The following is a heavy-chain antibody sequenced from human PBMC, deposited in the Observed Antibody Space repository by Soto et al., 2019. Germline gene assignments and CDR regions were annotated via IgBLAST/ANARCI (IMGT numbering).Heavy chain of an antibody. CDR2: IIPIFGTA. CDR3: ARESGGSYTYYYYGMDV. V-gene: IGHV1-69*13. D-gene: IGHD3-16*01. CDR1: GGTFSSYA. Sequence: GASVKVSCKASGGTFSSYAISWVRQAPGQGREWMGGIIPIFGTANYAQKFQGRVTITADESTSTAYMELSSLRSEDTAVYYCARESGGSYTYYYYGMDVWGQGXTVTVYS. J-gene: IGHJ6*02.